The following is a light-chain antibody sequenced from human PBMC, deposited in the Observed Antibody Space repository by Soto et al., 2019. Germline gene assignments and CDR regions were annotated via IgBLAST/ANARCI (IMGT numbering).Light chain of an antibody. Sequence: QSALTQPASVSGSPGQSITISCTGTSSDVGGYNYVSWYQQHPGKATKLMIYDVSNRPSGVSNRFSGSKSSNTASLTISGRQAEDEDAYYCSAYTSSSTLGVVFGGGTKLTVL. CDR1: SSDVGGYNY. CDR3: SAYTSSSTLGVV. CDR2: DVS. J-gene: IGLJ2*01. V-gene: IGLV2-14*01.